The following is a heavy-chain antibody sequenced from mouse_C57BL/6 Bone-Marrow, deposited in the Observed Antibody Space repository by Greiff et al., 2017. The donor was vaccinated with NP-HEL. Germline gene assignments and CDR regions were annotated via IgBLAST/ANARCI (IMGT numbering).Heavy chain of an antibody. J-gene: IGHJ2*01. CDR1: GFTFSDYY. CDR3: ARVGIYYGSSYYFDY. V-gene: IGHV5-16*01. CDR2: INYDGSST. Sequence: EVKLVESEGGLVQPGSSMKLSCTASGFTFSDYYMAWVRQVPEKGLEWVANINYDGSSTYYLDSLKSRFIISRDNAKNILYLQMSSLKSEDTATYYCARVGIYYGSSYYFDYWGQGTTLTVSS. D-gene: IGHD1-1*01.